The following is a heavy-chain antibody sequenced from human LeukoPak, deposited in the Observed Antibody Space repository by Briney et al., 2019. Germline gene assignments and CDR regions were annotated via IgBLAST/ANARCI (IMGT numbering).Heavy chain of an antibody. CDR3: AGVGLPLLWFGESPSDY. CDR2: IYYSGST. CDR1: GGSISSGDYY. V-gene: IGHV4-30-4*02. D-gene: IGHD3-10*01. Sequence: SDTLSLTCTVSGGSISSGDYYWSWIRPPPGKGLEWIVYIYYSGSTYYNPSLKSRVTISVDTSKNQFSLKLSSVTAADTAVYYCAGVGLPLLWFGESPSDYWGQGTLVTVSS. J-gene: IGHJ4*02.